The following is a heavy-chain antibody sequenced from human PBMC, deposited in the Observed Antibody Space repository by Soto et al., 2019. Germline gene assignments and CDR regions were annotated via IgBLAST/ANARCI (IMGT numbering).Heavy chain of an antibody. CDR1: GFTFSNAW. J-gene: IGHJ6*02. CDR2: IKSKTDDGTT. CDR3: TTDSSSWAYYYYYGMDV. D-gene: IGHD2-2*01. V-gene: IGHV3-15*01. Sequence: GGSLRLSCTVSGFTFSNAWMTWVRQAPGKGLEWVGRIKSKTDDGTTDYAAPVKGRFTISRDDSRNTLYLQTNSLKTEDTAVYYCTTDSSSWAYYYYYGMDVWGQGTTVTV.